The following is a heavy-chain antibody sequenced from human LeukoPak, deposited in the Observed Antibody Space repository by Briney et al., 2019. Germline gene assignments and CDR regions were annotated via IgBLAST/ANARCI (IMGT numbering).Heavy chain of an antibody. V-gene: IGHV4-34*01. CDR2: INHSGST. J-gene: IGHJ4*02. CDR3: ARQWLVSPLFDY. D-gene: IGHD6-19*01. CDR1: GGSFSGYY. Sequence: SETLSLTCAVYGGSFSGYYWSWIRQPPGKGLEWIGEINHSGSTNYDPSLRSRVTVSVHTSKNQLSPKLSSVTAADTAVYYCARQWLVSPLFDYWGQGTLVTVSS.